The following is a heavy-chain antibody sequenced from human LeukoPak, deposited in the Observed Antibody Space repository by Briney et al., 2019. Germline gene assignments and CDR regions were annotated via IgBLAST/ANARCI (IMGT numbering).Heavy chain of an antibody. CDR3: ARDLTMVRSTTY. J-gene: IGHJ4*02. CDR1: GFTFSSYS. V-gene: IGHV3-21*01. D-gene: IGHD3-10*01. CDR2: ISSSSSYI. Sequence: PGGSLRLSCAASGFTFSSYSMNWVRQAPGKGLEWVSSISSSSSYIYYADSVKGRFTISRDNAKNSLYLQMNSLRAEDTAVYYCARDLTMVRSTTYWGQGTLVTVSS.